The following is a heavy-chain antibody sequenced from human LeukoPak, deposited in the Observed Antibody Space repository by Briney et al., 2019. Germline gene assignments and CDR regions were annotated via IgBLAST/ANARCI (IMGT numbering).Heavy chain of an antibody. Sequence: PGGSLRLSCAASGFTFSRHGMHWVRQAPGKGLEWVAVISYDGSNKYYVDSVKGRFTIARDNSKNTLYLQMNSLRTEDTAVYYCAKDVGWFGDDYYFDYWGQGTLVTVSS. CDR2: ISYDGSNK. CDR1: GFTFSRHG. D-gene: IGHD3-10*01. V-gene: IGHV3-30*18. CDR3: AKDVGWFGDDYYFDY. J-gene: IGHJ4*02.